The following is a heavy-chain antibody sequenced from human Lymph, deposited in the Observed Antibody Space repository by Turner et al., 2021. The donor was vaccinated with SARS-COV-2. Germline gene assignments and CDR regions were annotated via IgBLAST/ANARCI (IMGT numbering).Heavy chain of an antibody. J-gene: IGHJ6*02. Sequence: EVQLVEYGGGLVKPGGCQRLSCGASGFTFSFYSMNWVRQAPGKGLVWVSSISSSSIYIYYADSVKGRFTISRDNAKNSLCLQMNSLRAEDTAVYYCARDFAPYSYYGMDVWGQGTTVTVSS. V-gene: IGHV3-21*01. CDR1: GFTFSFYS. CDR3: ARDFAPYSYYGMDV. CDR2: ISSSSIYI.